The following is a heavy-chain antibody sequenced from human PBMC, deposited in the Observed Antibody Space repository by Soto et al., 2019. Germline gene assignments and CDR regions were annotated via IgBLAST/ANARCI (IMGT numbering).Heavy chain of an antibody. CDR1: GFTFSSYV. J-gene: IGHJ6*02. CDR3: ARTYYYGSGSYYTEYYYYYYGMDV. V-gene: IGHV3-30-3*01. CDR2: ISYDGSNK. D-gene: IGHD3-10*01. Sequence: QVQLVESGGGVVQPGRSLRLSCAASGFTFSSYVMHWVRQAPGKGLEWVAVISYDGSNKYYADSVKGRFTISRDNSKNTLYLQMNSLRAEDTAVYYCARTYYYGSGSYYTEYYYYYYGMDVWGQGTTVTVSS.